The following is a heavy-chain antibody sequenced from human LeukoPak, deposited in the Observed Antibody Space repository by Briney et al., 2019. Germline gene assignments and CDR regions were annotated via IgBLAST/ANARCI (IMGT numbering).Heavy chain of an antibody. CDR3: ARSPYGSGTSHFDY. CDR1: GFSFTTYS. J-gene: IGHJ4*02. CDR2: IDSRASVI. D-gene: IGHD3-10*01. Sequence: GGSLRLSCAASGFSFTTYSVTWVRQAPGKGLEWVSFIDSRASVIYYADSVKGRFTISRDNAKNSLYLQMDSLRAEDTAVYYCARSPYGSGTSHFDYWGQGTLVTVSS. V-gene: IGHV3-48*04.